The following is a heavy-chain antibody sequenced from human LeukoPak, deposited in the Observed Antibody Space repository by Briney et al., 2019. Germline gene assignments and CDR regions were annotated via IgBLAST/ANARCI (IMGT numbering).Heavy chain of an antibody. CDR2: ISYDGSNK. CDR3: ARGLHYYYYGMDV. CDR1: GFTFSSYT. D-gene: IGHD3-10*01. J-gene: IGHJ6*02. V-gene: IGHV3-30-3*01. Sequence: GGSLRLSCAASGFTFSSYTMHWVRQAPGKGLEWVAVISYDGSNKYYADSVKGRFTISRDNSKSTLYLQMNSLRAEDTAVYYCARGLHYYYYGMDVWGQGTTVTVPS.